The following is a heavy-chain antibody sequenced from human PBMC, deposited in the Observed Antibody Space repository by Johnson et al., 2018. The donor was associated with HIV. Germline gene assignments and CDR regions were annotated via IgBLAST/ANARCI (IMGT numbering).Heavy chain of an antibody. Sequence: QVQLVESGGGVVQPGRSLRLSCAASGFTFSSYAMHWVRQAPGKGLEWVAVISYDGSEKYFADSVKGRFTISRDSSKNTLYLQMNSLRAEDTAVYYCARGSRYTYYNDAFDIWGQGTMVTVSS. CDR2: ISYDGSEK. V-gene: IGHV3-30*04. CDR3: ARGSRYTYYNDAFDI. D-gene: IGHD2-21*01. CDR1: GFTFSSYA. J-gene: IGHJ3*02.